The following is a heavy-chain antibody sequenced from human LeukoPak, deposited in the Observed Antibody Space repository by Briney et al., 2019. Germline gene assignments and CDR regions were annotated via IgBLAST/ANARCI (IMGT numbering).Heavy chain of an antibody. Sequence: AGGSLRLSCAASGFTFSDYHMSWIRQAPGKGLEWISYVTGGGTGYYADSVKGRFTISRDNVKNSVYLQMNSLRDDDTAVYYCARTGDGYYYYYMDVWGKGTTVTVSS. J-gene: IGHJ6*03. CDR1: GFTFSDYH. CDR2: VTGGGTG. CDR3: ARTGDGYYYYYMDV. V-gene: IGHV3-11*01. D-gene: IGHD7-27*01.